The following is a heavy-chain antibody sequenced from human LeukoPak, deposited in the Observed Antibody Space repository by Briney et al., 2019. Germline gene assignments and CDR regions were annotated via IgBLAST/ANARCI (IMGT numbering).Heavy chain of an antibody. D-gene: IGHD3-3*01. CDR3: ARVPRILEWFPDY. CDR2: ISSSGSTI. Sequence: PGGSLRLSCAASGFTFSSYEMNWVRQAPGKGLERVSYISSSGSTIYYADSVKGRFTISRDNAKNSLYLQMNSLRAEDTAVYYCARVPRILEWFPDYWGQGTLVTVSS. CDR1: GFTFSSYE. V-gene: IGHV3-48*03. J-gene: IGHJ4*02.